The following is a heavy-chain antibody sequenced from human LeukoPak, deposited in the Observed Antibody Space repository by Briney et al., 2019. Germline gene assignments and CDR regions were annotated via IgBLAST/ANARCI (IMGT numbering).Heavy chain of an antibody. CDR3: AKDIPTLIEADYYYYGMDV. Sequence: GGSLRLSCAASGFTFDDYAMHWVRQAPGKGLEWVSLISGDGGSTYYADSVKGRFTISRDNSKNSLYLQMNSLRTEDTALYYCAKDIPTLIEADYYYYGMDVWGQGTTVTVSS. J-gene: IGHJ6*02. V-gene: IGHV3-43*02. CDR2: ISGDGGST. D-gene: IGHD2-21*01. CDR1: GFTFDDYA.